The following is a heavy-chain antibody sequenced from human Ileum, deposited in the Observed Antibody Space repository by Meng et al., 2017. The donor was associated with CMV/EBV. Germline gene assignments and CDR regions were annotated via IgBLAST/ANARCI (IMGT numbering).Heavy chain of an antibody. Sequence: FAFSSYAMGWVRQAPEKGLEWVSAISGSADSTYYADSVKGRFTISRDNSKNTLYLQMNSLRVEDTAVYYCAKAIYCSSISCSRGWFDPWGQGTLVTVSS. D-gene: IGHD2-2*01. CDR2: ISGSADST. CDR3: AKAIYCSSISCSRGWFDP. CDR1: FAFSSYA. J-gene: IGHJ5*02. V-gene: IGHV3-23*01.